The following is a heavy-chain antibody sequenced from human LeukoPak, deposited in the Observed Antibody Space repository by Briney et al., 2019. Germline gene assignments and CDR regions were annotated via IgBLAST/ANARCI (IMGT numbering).Heavy chain of an antibody. CDR1: GFPLNTHS. J-gene: IGHJ5*02. Sequence: GHPKPSCATSGFPLNTHSKSRDHQAPWQGVELVSAVSGSGGSTYYADSVKGRFTISRDNSKNTLYLQMNSLRAEDTAVYYCAKENSGSYPWLDPWGQGTLVTVSS. V-gene: IGHV3-23*01. CDR2: VSGSGGST. CDR3: AKENSGSYPWLDP. D-gene: IGHD1-26*01.